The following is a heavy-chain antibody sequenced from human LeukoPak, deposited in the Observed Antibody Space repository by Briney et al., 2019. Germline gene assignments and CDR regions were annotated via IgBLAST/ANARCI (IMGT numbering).Heavy chain of an antibody. Sequence: SETLSLTCTVSGGSISSYYWSWIQQPPGKGLEWIGYIYYSGSTNYNPSLKSRVAVSVDTSKNRFSLKLSSVTAADTAVYYCARGGSTSYREFLYNWFDPWGQGTLVTVSS. V-gene: IGHV4-59*01. D-gene: IGHD3-10*01. CDR1: GGSISSYY. CDR3: ARGGSTSYREFLYNWFDP. CDR2: IYYSGST. J-gene: IGHJ5*02.